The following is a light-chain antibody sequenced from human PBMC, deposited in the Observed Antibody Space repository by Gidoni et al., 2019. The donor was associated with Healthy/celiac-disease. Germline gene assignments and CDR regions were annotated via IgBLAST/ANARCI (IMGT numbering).Light chain of an antibody. CDR2: EVS. V-gene: IGLV2-14*01. CDR1: SSDVGGYNY. Sequence: QSALTQPASESGSPGQSITISCTGTSSDVGGYNYVSWYQQHPGKAPKLMIYEVSNRPSGVSNRSSGSKSGNTASLTISGLQAEDEADYYCSSYTSSITLKGVVFGGGTKLTVL. CDR3: SSYTSSITLKGVV. J-gene: IGLJ2*01.